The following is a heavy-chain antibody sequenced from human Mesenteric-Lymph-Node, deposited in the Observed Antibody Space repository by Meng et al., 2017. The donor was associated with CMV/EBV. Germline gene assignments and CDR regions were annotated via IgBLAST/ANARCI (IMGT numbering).Heavy chain of an antibody. CDR2: SSTYNGKT. V-gene: IGHV1-18*04. CDR1: GYSFTNYY. J-gene: IGHJ6*02. Sequence: ASVQVSCKASGYSFTNYYILWLRQSPGQGLEWMGWSSTYNGKTNYAQRFQGRFTMTTDTSTSTVYMELRRLRSDDTAVYYCARGRGSSSTGAYYYYTMDVWGQGTTVTVSS. D-gene: IGHD6-6*01. CDR3: ARGRGSSSTGAYYYYTMDV.